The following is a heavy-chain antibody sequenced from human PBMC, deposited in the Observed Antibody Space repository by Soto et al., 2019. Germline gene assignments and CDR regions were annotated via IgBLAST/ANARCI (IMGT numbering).Heavy chain of an antibody. CDR2: IKSKSSGGTT. CDR1: GFIFRNAW. D-gene: IGHD4-4*01. Sequence: LVESGGGLVKPGGSIRLSCAASGFIFRNAWMSWVRQAPGKGLEWVGRIKSKSSGGTTDYAAPVEGRVTITRDDSKSILYLQMTSLTVADTAVYFCTSEKGWRQSPLDSWGQGALVTVSS. J-gene: IGHJ5*01. CDR3: TSEKGWRQSPLDS. V-gene: IGHV3-15*01.